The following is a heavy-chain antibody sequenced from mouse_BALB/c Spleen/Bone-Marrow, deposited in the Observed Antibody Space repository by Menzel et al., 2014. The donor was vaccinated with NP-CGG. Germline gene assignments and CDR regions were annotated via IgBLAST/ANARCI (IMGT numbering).Heavy chain of an antibody. CDR2: ISSGSSTI. CDR3: ARGGNYAWFAY. V-gene: IGHV5-17*02. CDR1: GFTFXSFG. Sequence: EVQLQESGGGLVQPGGSRKLSCAASGFTFXSFGMHWVRQAPEKGLEWVAYISSGSSTIYYADTVKGRLTISRDNPKNTLFLQMTSLRSEDTAMYYCARGGNYAWFAYWGQGTLVTVSA. D-gene: IGHD2-1*01. J-gene: IGHJ3*01.